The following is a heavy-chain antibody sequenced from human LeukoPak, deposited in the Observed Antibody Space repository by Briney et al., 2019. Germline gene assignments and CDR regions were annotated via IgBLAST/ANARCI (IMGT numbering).Heavy chain of an antibody. V-gene: IGHV1-46*01. D-gene: IGHD6-13*01. CDR3: ARVHRSEGIAAAGTGAFDI. CDR1: EYTFTSYY. Sequence: AAVKVSCKASEYTFTSYYMHWVRQAPGQGLEWMEIINPSGGSTSYAQKFQGRVTMTRDTSTSTVYMELSSLRSEDTAVHYCARVHRSEGIAAAGTGAFDIWGQGTMVTVSS. CDR2: INPSGGST. J-gene: IGHJ3*02.